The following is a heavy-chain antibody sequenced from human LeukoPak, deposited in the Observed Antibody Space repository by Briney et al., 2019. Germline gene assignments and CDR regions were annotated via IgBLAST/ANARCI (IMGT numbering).Heavy chain of an antibody. CDR2: ISSSGSTI. D-gene: IGHD6-13*01. J-gene: IGHJ3*02. CDR3: ARCPYSSSWYGAFDI. Sequence: GGSLGLSCAASGFTFSDYYMSWIRQAPGKGLEWVSYISSSGSTIYYADSVKGRFTISRDNAKNSLYLQMNSLRAEDTAVYYCARCPYSSSWYGAFDIWGQGTMVTVSS. CDR1: GFTFSDYY. V-gene: IGHV3-11*04.